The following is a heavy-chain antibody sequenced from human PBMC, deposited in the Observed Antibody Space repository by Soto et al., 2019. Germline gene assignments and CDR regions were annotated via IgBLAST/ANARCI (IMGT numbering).Heavy chain of an antibody. J-gene: IGHJ4*02. V-gene: IGHV3-23*01. Sequence: GGSLRLSCAASGFTFSSYAMSWVRQAPGKGLEWVSAISGSGGSTYYADSVKGRFTISRDNSTNTLYLQMNSLRAEDTAVYYCAKEREGDYDSSGYYPLFDYWGQGTLVTVSS. D-gene: IGHD3-22*01. CDR1: GFTFSSYA. CDR2: ISGSGGST. CDR3: AKEREGDYDSSGYYPLFDY.